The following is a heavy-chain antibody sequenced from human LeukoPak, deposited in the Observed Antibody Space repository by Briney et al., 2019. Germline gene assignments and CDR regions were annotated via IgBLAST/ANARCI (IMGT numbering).Heavy chain of an antibody. Sequence: GGSLRLSCAASGFTFSSYSMNWVRQAPGKGLEWVSSISSSSSYIYYADSVKGRFTISRDNAKNSLYLQMNSLRAEDTAVYYCAKDTVVEMATILHYWGQGTLVTVSS. D-gene: IGHD5-24*01. V-gene: IGHV3-21*01. CDR2: ISSSSSYI. J-gene: IGHJ4*02. CDR1: GFTFSSYS. CDR3: AKDTVVEMATILHY.